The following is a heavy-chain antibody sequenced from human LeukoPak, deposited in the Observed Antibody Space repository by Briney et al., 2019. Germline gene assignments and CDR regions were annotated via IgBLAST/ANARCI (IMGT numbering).Heavy chain of an antibody. D-gene: IGHD1-14*01. V-gene: IGHV3-30*04. CDR3: ATVGIRTASDH. Sequence: PGGSLRLSCAASGFSFSSFAMHWVRQAPGKGLEWVTVISFDGSDKFYTDSVKGRFTISRENSKNTLYLQMNNLTAEDTAVYYCATVGIRTASDHWGQGTLVSVSS. CDR1: GFSFSSFA. J-gene: IGHJ4*02. CDR2: ISFDGSDK.